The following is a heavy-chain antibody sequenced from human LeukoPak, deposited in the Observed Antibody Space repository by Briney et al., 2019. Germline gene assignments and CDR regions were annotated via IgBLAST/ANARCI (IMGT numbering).Heavy chain of an antibody. CDR2: IYYSGST. J-gene: IGHJ4*02. V-gene: IGHV4-31*03. CDR3: ARAQYYYDSSGYYPYYFDY. D-gene: IGHD3-22*01. Sequence: SQTLSLTCTVSGGSISSGGSYSSWIRQHPGKGLEWIGYIYYSGSTYYNPSLKSRVTISVDTSKNQFSLKLSSVTAADTAVYYCARAQYYYDSSGYYPYYFDYWGQGTLVTVSS. CDR1: GGSISSGGSY.